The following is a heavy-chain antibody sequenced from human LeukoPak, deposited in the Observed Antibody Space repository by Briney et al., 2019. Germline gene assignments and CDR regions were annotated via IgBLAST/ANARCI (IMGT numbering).Heavy chain of an antibody. V-gene: IGHV3-33*01. CDR1: GFTFSSYG. Sequence: GRSLRLSCAASGFTFSSYGMHWVRQAPGKGLEWVAVIWYDGSNKYYADSVKGRFTISRDNSKNTLYLQMNSLRAEDTAVYYCARDRGSIVVVPAAMPSGPLRPWGQGTLVTVSS. CDR2: IWYDGSNK. CDR3: ARDRGSIVVVPAAMPSGPLRP. J-gene: IGHJ5*02. D-gene: IGHD2-2*01.